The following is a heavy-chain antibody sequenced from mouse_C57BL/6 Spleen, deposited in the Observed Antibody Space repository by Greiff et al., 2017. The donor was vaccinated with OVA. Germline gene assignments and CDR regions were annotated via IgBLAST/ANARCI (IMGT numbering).Heavy chain of an antibody. D-gene: IGHD2-14*01. V-gene: IGHV1-52*01. CDR2: IDPSDSAT. CDR3: ARGGVPGRWYFDV. CDR1: GYTFTSYW. Sequence: VQLQQPGAELVRPGSSVKLSCKASGYTFTSYWMHWVTQRPIQGLEWIGNIDPSDSATHYNQKFKDKATLTVDKSYSTAYMQLSSLSSEDAAVEECARGGVPGRWYFDVWGTGTTVTVSA. J-gene: IGHJ1*03.